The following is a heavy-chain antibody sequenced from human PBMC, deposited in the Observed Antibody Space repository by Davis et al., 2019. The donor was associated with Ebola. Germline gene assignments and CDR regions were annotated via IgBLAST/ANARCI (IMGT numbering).Heavy chain of an antibody. Sequence: GESLKISCAASGFTVSSNDMTWVRQAPGKGLQWVSSISGSGSTTYYADSVKGRFTISRDNAKNSLYLQMNSLRAEDTALYYCAKPHDYGDLSHFDYWGQGILVTVSS. D-gene: IGHD4-17*01. V-gene: IGHV3-48*01. CDR1: GFTVSSND. J-gene: IGHJ4*02. CDR3: AKPHDYGDLSHFDY. CDR2: ISGSGSTT.